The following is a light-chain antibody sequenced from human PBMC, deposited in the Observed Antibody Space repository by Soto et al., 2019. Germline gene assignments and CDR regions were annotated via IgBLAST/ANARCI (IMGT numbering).Light chain of an antibody. CDR2: GAS. J-gene: IGKJ1*01. CDR3: QQYGSSLWT. V-gene: IGKV3-20*01. CDR1: QSVSSSY. Sequence: EIVLTQSPGTLSLSPGERATLSCRASQSVSSSYLAWYQQKPGQAPRHLIYGASSRATGIPDRFSGSGSGTDFTLTISRLEPEDFAVYYCQQYGSSLWTFGQGTKVEIK.